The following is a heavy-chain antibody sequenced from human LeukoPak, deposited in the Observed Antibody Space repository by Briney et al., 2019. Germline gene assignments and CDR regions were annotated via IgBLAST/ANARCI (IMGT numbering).Heavy chain of an antibody. CDR2: IRSKIYGGTP. V-gene: IGHV3-49*02. CDR3: SRDQTPYY. J-gene: IGHJ4*02. Sequence: WIRQPPGKGLEWVGFIRSKIYGGTPEYAASVKGRFTISRDDSQGIAYLQMNSLITEDTAVYYCSRDQTPYYWGQGTLVTVSS.